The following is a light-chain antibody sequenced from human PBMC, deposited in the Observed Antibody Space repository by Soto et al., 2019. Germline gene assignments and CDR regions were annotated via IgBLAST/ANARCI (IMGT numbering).Light chain of an antibody. CDR3: QQRSDWPQFT. CDR1: QSASSY. J-gene: IGKJ3*01. Sequence: EIVLTQSPATLSLSPGERATLSCRASQSASSYLAWYQQKPGQAPRLLIYDASNRATGIPARFSGSGSGTDFTLTISSLEPEDFAVYYCQQRSDWPQFTFGLGTKVDLK. CDR2: DAS. V-gene: IGKV3-11*01.